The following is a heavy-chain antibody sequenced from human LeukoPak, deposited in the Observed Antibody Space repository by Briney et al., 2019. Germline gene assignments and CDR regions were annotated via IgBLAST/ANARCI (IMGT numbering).Heavy chain of an antibody. CDR1: GGSISSYY. Sequence: PSETLSLTCTVSGGSISSYYWSWIRQPAGKGLEWIGRIYTSGSTNYNPSLKSRVTMSVDTSKNQFSLKLSSVTAADTAVYYCARGSARGARFYGADFDYWGQGTLVTVSS. J-gene: IGHJ4*02. V-gene: IGHV4-4*07. CDR2: IYTSGST. D-gene: IGHD4-17*01. CDR3: ARGSARGARFYGADFDY.